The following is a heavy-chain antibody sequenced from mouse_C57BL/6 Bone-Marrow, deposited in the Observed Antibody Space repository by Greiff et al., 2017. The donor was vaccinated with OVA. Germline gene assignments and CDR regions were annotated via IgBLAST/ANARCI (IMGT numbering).Heavy chain of an antibody. Sequence: VQLQQSGAELVRPGASVKLSCTASGFNIKDDYMHWVKQRPEQGLEWLGWIDPENGDTEYASKFQGKATITADTSSNTAYLQLSSLTSEDTAVYYCTLQLRMDYWGQGTSVTVSS. CDR3: TLQLRMDY. CDR1: GFNIKDDY. V-gene: IGHV14-4*01. D-gene: IGHD3-1*01. J-gene: IGHJ4*01. CDR2: IDPENGDT.